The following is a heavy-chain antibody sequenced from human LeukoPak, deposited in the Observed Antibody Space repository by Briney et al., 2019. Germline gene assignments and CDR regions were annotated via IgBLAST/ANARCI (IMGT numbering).Heavy chain of an antibody. CDR3: AKRGTGYYYGSGSLDVHHPLDY. CDR2: ISGSGGST. J-gene: IGHJ4*02. CDR1: GFTFSSYA. D-gene: IGHD3-10*01. Sequence: GGPLRLSCAASGFTFSSYAMSWVRQAPGKGLEWASAISGSGGSTYYADSVKGRFTISRDNSKNTLYLQMNSLRAEDTAVYYRAKRGTGYYYGSGSLDVHHPLDYWGQGTLVTVSS. V-gene: IGHV3-23*01.